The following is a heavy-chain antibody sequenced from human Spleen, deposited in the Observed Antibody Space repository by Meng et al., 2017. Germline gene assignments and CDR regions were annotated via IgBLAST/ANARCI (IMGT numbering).Heavy chain of an antibody. Sequence: GESLKISCTASGFTFGHYAMTWVRQAPGKGLEWVGFIRSTPYGGTTEYAASVRGRFSIPRDDSRSIAYLQMNSLKAEDTAVYYCTRASYDSSGYYYPDRFYFDYWGQGTLVTVAS. D-gene: IGHD3-22*01. CDR1: GFTFGHYA. CDR3: TRASYDSSGYYYPDRFYFDY. J-gene: IGHJ4*02. V-gene: IGHV3-49*04. CDR2: IRSTPYGGTT.